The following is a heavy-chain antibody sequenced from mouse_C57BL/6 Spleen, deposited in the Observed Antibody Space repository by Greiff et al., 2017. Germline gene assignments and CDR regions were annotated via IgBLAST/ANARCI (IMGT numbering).Heavy chain of an antibody. CDR2: IWTGGGT. V-gene: IGHV2-9-1*01. Sequence: VQLKESGPGLVAPSQSLSITCTVSGFSLTSYAISWVRQPPGKGLEWLGVIWTGGGTNYNSALKSRLSISKYNSKSQVFLKMNRLQTDDTARYYCARNGYGSSPAWFAYWGQGTLVTVSA. CDR3: ARNGYGSSPAWFAY. J-gene: IGHJ3*01. CDR1: GFSLTSYA. D-gene: IGHD1-1*01.